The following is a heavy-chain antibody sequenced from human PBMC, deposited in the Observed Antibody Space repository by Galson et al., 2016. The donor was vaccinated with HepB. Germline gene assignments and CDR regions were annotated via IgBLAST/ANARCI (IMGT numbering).Heavy chain of an antibody. V-gene: IGHV3-21*01. D-gene: IGHD4-17*01. CDR1: GFTFTDYP. CDR3: ARAYGDYAYTDH. Sequence: SLRLSCAASGFTFTDYPMNWFRLAPGQGLQWVSSINASHRFIIYVDSVKGRFAISRDNAKNSLYLQMNSLRAEDTAVYYCARAYGDYAYTDHWGQGTQVIVSS. CDR2: INASHRFI. J-gene: IGHJ4*02.